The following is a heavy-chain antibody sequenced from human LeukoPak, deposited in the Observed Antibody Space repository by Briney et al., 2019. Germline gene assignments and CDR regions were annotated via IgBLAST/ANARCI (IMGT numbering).Heavy chain of an antibody. Sequence: RTHYTPYVKSRVTISVATSKNQFSLKLSSVTAADTAVYYCARGTSNYDYIWGSLKYYFDYWGQGTLVTVSS. CDR3: ARGTSNYDYIWGSLKYYFDY. J-gene: IGHJ4*02. CDR2: RT. V-gene: IGHV4-34*01. D-gene: IGHD3-16*01.